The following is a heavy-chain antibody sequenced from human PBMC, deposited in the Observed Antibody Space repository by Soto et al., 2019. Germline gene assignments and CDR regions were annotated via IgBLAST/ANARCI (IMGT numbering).Heavy chain of an antibody. Sequence: GGSLRLSCAASGFTFTNYAMSWVRQAPGKGLEWVSTISGSDSSIYYADSVKGRFTISRDNSKNTLYLQLNSLRAEDTAVYYCAKKKGTPVTSFDYWGQGTLVTVPS. J-gene: IGHJ4*02. CDR1: GFTFTNYA. CDR3: AKKKGTPVTSFDY. V-gene: IGHV3-23*01. CDR2: ISGSDSSI. D-gene: IGHD4-17*01.